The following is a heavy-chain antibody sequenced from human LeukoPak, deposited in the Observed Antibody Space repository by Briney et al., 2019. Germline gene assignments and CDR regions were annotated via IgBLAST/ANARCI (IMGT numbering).Heavy chain of an antibody. CDR2: ISYDGSNK. CDR3: ARDKFSNQYYFDY. CDR1: GFTFSSYA. D-gene: IGHD4-11*01. J-gene: IGHJ4*02. Sequence: GGSLRLSCAASGFTFSSYAMHWVRQAPGKGLEWVAVISYDGSNKYYADSVKGRFTISRDNSKNTLYLQMNSLRAEDTAVYYCARDKFSNQYYFDYWAREPWSPSPQ. V-gene: IGHV3-30-3*01.